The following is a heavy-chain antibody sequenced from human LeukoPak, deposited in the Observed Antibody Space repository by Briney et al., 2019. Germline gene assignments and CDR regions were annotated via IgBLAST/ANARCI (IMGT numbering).Heavy chain of an antibody. CDR2: ISPYNGNT. V-gene: IGHV1-18*01. CDR3: ARGEYDLLGDY. Sequence: ASVKVSCKASSYTFTNYGINWVRQAPGQGLEWLGWISPYNGNTKYAQKIQGRATMTTDTSTSTAYLELRSLRSDDTAVYYCARGEYDLLGDYWGQGTLVTVSS. CDR1: SYTFTNYG. J-gene: IGHJ4*02. D-gene: IGHD3-10*01.